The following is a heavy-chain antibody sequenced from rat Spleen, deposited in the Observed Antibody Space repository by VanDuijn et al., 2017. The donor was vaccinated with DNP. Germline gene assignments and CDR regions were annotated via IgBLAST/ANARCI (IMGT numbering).Heavy chain of an antibody. CDR2: IWGDGST. CDR1: GFSLSSYG. J-gene: IGHJ4*01. D-gene: IGHD1-1*01. Sequence: QVQLKESGPGLVQPSQTLSLTCTVSGFSLSSYGVIWVRQPPGKSLEWMGIIWGDGSTDYNSALKSRLSISRDTSKSQVFLKMNSLQSDDTGTYYCTRDTGFDYVMDVWGQGASVTVSS. V-gene: IGHV2-13*01. CDR3: TRDTGFDYVMDV.